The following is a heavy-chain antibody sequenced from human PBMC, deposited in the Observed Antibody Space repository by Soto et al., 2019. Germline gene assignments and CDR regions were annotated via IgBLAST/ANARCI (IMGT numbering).Heavy chain of an antibody. CDR2: TRNKTRSYTT. CDR3: VRVGNCGGGSYPHMDY. D-gene: IGHD2-15*01. Sequence: EVQLVESGGNLVQPGGSLRLSCAVSGFTFSDHYMDWVRQAPGKGLEWVARTRNKTRSYTTEYAASVKGRFTISRDESKNSLYLQMNNFKTEDTAVYYCVRVGNCGGGSYPHMDYWGQGTLVTVSS. J-gene: IGHJ4*02. V-gene: IGHV3-72*01. CDR1: GFTFSDHY.